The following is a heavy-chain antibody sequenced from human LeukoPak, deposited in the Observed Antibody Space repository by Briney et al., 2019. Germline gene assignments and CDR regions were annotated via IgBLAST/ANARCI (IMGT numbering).Heavy chain of an antibody. V-gene: IGHV3-74*01. CDR1: GFTFSSYW. J-gene: IGHJ4*02. D-gene: IGHD6-13*01. CDR2: INSDGSST. Sequence: GSLRLSCAASGFTFSSYWMHWVRQAPGKGLVWVSRINSDGSSTSYADSVKGRLTISRDNAKNTLYLQMNSLRAEDTAVYYCASGTRSSWQYYFDYWGQGTLVTVSS. CDR3: ASGTRSSWQYYFDY.